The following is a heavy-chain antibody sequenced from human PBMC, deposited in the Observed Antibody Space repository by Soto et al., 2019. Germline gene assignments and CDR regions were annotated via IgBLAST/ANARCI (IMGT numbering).Heavy chain of an antibody. Sequence: PSETLSLTCTVSGASISSGDYYWSWIRQPPGKGLEWIGYIFHSGSTHYNPSLKSRITLSIDMSNNQFSLNLRSVTAADTAVYYCVREANWNYEVGNYFDNWGQGILVTVSS. CDR1: GASISSGDYY. J-gene: IGHJ4*02. D-gene: IGHD1-7*01. CDR2: IFHSGST. V-gene: IGHV4-30-4*01. CDR3: VREANWNYEVGNYFDN.